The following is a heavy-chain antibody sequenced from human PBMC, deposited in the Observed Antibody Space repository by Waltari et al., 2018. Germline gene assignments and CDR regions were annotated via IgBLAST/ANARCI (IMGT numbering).Heavy chain of an antibody. Sequence: QVQLVQSGAEVKKPGASVKVSCKASGYPFTGYYMHWVRQAPGQGLEWMGRINPNSGGTNYAQKFQGRVTMTRDTSISTAYMELSRLRSDDTAVYYCAIVVPAHDDYYYYGMDVWGQGTTVTVSS. CDR2: INPNSGGT. D-gene: IGHD2-2*01. CDR1: GYPFTGYY. V-gene: IGHV1-2*06. CDR3: AIVVPAHDDYYYYGMDV. J-gene: IGHJ6*02.